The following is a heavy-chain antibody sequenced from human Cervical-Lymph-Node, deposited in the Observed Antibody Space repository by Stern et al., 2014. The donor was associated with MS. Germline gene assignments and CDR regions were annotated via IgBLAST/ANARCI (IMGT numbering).Heavy chain of an antibody. CDR2: IYPGDSET. D-gene: IGHD1-14*01. V-gene: IGHV5-51*01. CDR3: ARQTTAWASDV. CDR1: GYKFSIYW. Sequence: VQLVQSGAELIRPGESLKISCKGSGYKFSIYWIAWVRQMPGKGLEWMGIIYPGDSETRYSPSFQGQGTMSADKSTSTVYLQWSSLNASDTAMYFCARQTTAWASDVWGQGTLVTVSS. J-gene: IGHJ4*02.